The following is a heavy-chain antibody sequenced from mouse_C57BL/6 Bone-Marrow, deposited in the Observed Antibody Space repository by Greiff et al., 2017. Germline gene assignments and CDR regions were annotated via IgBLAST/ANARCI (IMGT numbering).Heavy chain of an antibody. CDR2: INPNYGTT. D-gene: IGHD2-4*01. J-gene: IGHJ4*01. V-gene: IGHV1-39*01. CDR1: GYSFTDYN. Sequence: QLQESGPELVKPGASVKISCKASGYSFTDYNMNWVQQSNGKSLEWIGVINPNYGTTSYNQKFKGKATLTVDQSSSTAYMQLNSLRSEDSAVYYCARGYDYDYAIDYWGQGTSVTVSS. CDR3: ARGYDYDYAIDY.